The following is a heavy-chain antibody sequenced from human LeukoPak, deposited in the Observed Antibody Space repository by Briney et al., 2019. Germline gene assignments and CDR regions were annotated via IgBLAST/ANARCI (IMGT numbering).Heavy chain of an antibody. CDR3: AKVVGATTRGYFDY. CDR2: ISGSGSST. J-gene: IGHJ4*02. V-gene: IGHV3-23*01. Sequence: GGSLRLSCAASGFTFSSYAMSWVRQAPGKGLEWVSTISGSGSSTYYADSVKGRFTISRDNSKNTLYLQMNSLRAEDTAVYYCAKVVGATTRGYFDYWGQGTLVTVSS. CDR1: GFTFSSYA. D-gene: IGHD1-26*01.